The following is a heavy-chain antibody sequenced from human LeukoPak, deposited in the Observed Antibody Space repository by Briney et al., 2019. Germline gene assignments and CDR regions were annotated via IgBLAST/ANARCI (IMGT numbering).Heavy chain of an antibody. D-gene: IGHD5-18*01. Sequence: PGGSLRLPCAAAGFTFTSYEMNWVSQAPGKGLEWVSYISSSGTTKYYADSVKGRFTISRDNVKNSLYLQMNSLRAEDTAVYYCARDRGLNSYGLDYWGQGTLVTVSS. V-gene: IGHV3-48*03. CDR2: ISSSGTTK. CDR3: ARDRGLNSYGLDY. J-gene: IGHJ4*02. CDR1: GFTFTSYE.